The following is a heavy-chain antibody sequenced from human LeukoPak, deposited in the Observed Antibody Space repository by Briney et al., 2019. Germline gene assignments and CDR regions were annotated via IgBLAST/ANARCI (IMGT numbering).Heavy chain of an antibody. V-gene: IGHV3-15*01. J-gene: IGHJ6*02. CDR1: GFNFNNAW. CDR2: IKRKTDGGTT. Sequence: PGGSLRLSCAASGFNFNNAWMSWVRQAPGKGLEWVGRIKRKTDGGTTDYAAPVKGRFTISRDDLKNTFYLQMDSLKFGDTGVYYCSRDDPDGMDVWGQGATVIVSS. CDR3: SRDDPDGMDV.